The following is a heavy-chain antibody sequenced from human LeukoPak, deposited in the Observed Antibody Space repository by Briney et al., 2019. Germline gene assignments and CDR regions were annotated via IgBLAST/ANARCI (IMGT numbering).Heavy chain of an antibody. CDR1: GYTFTGYY. J-gene: IGHJ5*02. V-gene: IGHV1-2*02. D-gene: IGHD3-10*01. CDR3: ATYYYGSGSYYRFDR. Sequence: ASVKVSCKASGYTFTGYYMHWVRQAPGQGLAWMGWINPNSGGTNYAQKFQGRVTMTRDTSISTAYMELSRLRSDDTAVYYCATYYYGSGSYYRFDRWGQGTLVTVSS. CDR2: INPNSGGT.